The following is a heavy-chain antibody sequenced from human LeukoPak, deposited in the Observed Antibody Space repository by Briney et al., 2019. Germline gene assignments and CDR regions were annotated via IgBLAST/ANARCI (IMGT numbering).Heavy chain of an antibody. V-gene: IGHV5-51*01. J-gene: IGHJ2*01. CDR3: ARRVLSANWYFDL. CDR2: IYPGDSDT. CDR1: GYSFSSYW. Sequence: GESLKISCKGSGYSFSSYWIGWVRQMPGKGLEWIGVIYPGDSDTRYSPSFHGQVTISADNSLSTAHLQWSSLKASDTAMYYCARRVLSANWYFDLWGRGTLVTVSS.